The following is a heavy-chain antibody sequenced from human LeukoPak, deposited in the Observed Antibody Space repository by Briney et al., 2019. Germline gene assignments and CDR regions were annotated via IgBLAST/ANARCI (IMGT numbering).Heavy chain of an antibody. CDR1: GVSIGGYS. J-gene: IGHJ3*01. CDR2: ISWNGGSI. Sequence: ALTLTCAASGVSIGGYSMHWVRQAPGKGLEWVAGISWNGGSICYPDSVKGRFTISKDNANNFPFLLMYSPAAEDTALYYCAKDMTPYYYDSSGYSNWGEGTMVAVSS. D-gene: IGHD3-22*01. V-gene: IGHV3-9*01. CDR3: AKDMTPYYYDSSGYSN.